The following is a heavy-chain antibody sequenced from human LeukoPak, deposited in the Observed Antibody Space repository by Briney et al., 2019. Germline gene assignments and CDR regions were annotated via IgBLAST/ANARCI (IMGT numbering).Heavy chain of an antibody. CDR3: ARFPIVVVPAATTIDY. Sequence: PSETLSLICTVSGGSVGSGSYYWSWIRQPPGKGLEWIGYIYYSGSTNYNPSLKSRVTISVDTSKNQSSLKLSSVTAADTAVYYCARFPIVVVPAATTIDYWGQGTLVTVSS. J-gene: IGHJ4*02. V-gene: IGHV4-61*01. D-gene: IGHD2-2*01. CDR1: GGSVGSGSYY. CDR2: IYYSGST.